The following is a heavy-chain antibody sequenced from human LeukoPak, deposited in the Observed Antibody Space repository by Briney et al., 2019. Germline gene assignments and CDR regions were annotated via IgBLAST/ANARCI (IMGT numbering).Heavy chain of an antibody. V-gene: IGHV1-18*01. CDR1: GYTFINYG. CDR2: ISPYIGNA. Sequence: ASVKVSCKASGYTFINYGISWVRGAPGQGLEWMGWISPYIGNANYAQKLQGRVTMTTDTSTSTAYMELRSLRSDDTAVYYCARDLSIAGGSNWFDPWGQGTLVTVSS. CDR3: ARDLSIAGGSNWFDP. D-gene: IGHD4-23*01. J-gene: IGHJ5*02.